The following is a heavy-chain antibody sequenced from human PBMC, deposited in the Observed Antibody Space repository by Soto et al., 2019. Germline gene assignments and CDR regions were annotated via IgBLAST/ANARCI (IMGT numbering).Heavy chain of an antibody. J-gene: IGHJ5*02. CDR1: GGSFSGYY. CDR2: VNHSGST. V-gene: IGHV4-34*01. CDR3: AAYSSGWDP. D-gene: IGHD6-19*01. Sequence: SETLSLTCAVYGGSFSGYYWSWIRQPPGKGLEWIGEVNHSGSTNYNPSLKSRVTISVDTSKNQFSLKLSSVTAADTAVYYCAAYSSGWDPWGQGTLVTVSS.